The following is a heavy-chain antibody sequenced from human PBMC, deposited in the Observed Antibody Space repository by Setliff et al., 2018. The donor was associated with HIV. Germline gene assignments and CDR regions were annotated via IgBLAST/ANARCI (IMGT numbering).Heavy chain of an antibody. CDR3: AREGIVVVWGWLDP. CDR1: GFTFGDYA. V-gene: IGHV4-38-2*02. CDR2: IYYSGST. J-gene: IGHJ5*02. D-gene: IGHD3-22*01. Sequence: GSLRLSCATSGFTFGDYAMSWVRQAPGKGLEWIGSIYYSGSTYYNPSLKSRVTISVDTSKNQFSLKLSSVTAADTAVYYCAREGIVVVWGWLDPWGQGTLVTVSS.